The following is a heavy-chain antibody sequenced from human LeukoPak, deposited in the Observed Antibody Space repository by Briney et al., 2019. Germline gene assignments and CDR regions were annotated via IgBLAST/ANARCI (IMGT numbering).Heavy chain of an antibody. D-gene: IGHD1-26*01. Sequence: ASVKVSCKASGGTFTSYAISWVRQAPGQGLEWMGGIIPIFGTANYAQKFQGRVTITTCESTSTAYMELSSLRSEDTAVYYCARVSQNSGSYYLYDYWGQGTLVTVSS. V-gene: IGHV1-69*05. CDR2: IIPIFGTA. J-gene: IGHJ4*02. CDR1: GGTFTSYA. CDR3: ARVSQNSGSYYLYDY.